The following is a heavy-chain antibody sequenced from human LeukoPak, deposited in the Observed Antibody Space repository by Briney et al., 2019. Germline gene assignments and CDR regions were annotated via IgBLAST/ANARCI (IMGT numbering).Heavy chain of an antibody. D-gene: IGHD2-15*01. CDR1: GGSFSSEA. CDR2: IIPIFGTP. Sequence: GSSVKVSCNAFGGSFSSEAVSWVRQAPGQGLEWMGGIIPIFGTPNYAQKFQGRVTITTDESTSTAYMEVSSPRSEDTAVYYCGKKAGDCGGGSCYSIDYWGQGTLVTVSS. J-gene: IGHJ4*02. CDR3: GKKAGDCGGGSCYSIDY. V-gene: IGHV1-69*05.